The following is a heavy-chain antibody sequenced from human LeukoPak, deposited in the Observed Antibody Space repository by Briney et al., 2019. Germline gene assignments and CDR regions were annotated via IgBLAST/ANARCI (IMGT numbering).Heavy chain of an antibody. CDR1: GFTFSNAW. Sequence: GGSLRLSCTASGFTFSNAWMSWVRQAPGKGLEYIGRTKSKTDGGTIEYAAPVKGRFTISRDDSKNTLYLQMNSLKTEDTAVYYCQNHFYYWGQGTLVTVSS. D-gene: IGHD1-14*01. CDR3: QNHFYY. V-gene: IGHV3-15*01. CDR2: TKSKTDGGTI. J-gene: IGHJ4*02.